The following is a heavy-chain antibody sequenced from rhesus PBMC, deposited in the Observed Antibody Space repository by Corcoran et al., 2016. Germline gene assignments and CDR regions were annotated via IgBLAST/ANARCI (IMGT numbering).Heavy chain of an antibody. CDR2: IYGVTLCT. V-gene: IGHV4-147*01. CDR1: GTSISIPF. D-gene: IGHD1-7*02. Sequence: QVQLQESGPGLVKPSETLSLPCAVSGTSISIPFWSWFRQPPGKGLEWIGSIYGVTLCTTYQPALTIRGTMSMDTSNNQISMKLSSWTAEDTAIYYCAREMGGHDWNDVAFDDWGQGLLVTVSS. CDR3: AREMGGHDWNDVAFDD. J-gene: IGHJ4*01.